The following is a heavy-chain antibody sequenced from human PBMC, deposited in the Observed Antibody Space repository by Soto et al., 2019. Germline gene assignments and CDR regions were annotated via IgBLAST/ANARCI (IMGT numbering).Heavy chain of an antibody. V-gene: IGHV2-5*01. CDR3: VRRRHLRTGAFDI. CDR1: GFSLSASAVG. D-gene: IGHD3-10*01. CDR2: IYWNDDK. Sequence: QITLKESGPSVVKPTQTLTLTCTVSGFSLSASAVGVGWIRQPPGKPLEWLALIYWNDDKRYSPSLKTRLTITKDTSKNQVVLTMPNMDPNDTATYYCVRRRHLRTGAFDIWGQGAMVTVSS. J-gene: IGHJ3*02.